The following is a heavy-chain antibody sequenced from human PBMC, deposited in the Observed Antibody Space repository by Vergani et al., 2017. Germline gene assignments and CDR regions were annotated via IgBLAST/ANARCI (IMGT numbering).Heavy chain of an antibody. CDR3: TRAWAMDEEAVDI. J-gene: IGHJ3*02. V-gene: IGHV3-49*04. CDR1: GFRFSDYG. Sequence: VQMVESGGGVVQPGRPLRLSCAVSGFRFSDYGMHWVRQAPGKGLGWVGFIRSKAYGGTTEYAASVKGRFTILRDDSKSIAYLQMNSLKTEDTAVYYCTRAWAMDEEAVDIWGQGTMVTVSS. CDR2: IRSKAYGGTT. D-gene: IGHD5-18*01.